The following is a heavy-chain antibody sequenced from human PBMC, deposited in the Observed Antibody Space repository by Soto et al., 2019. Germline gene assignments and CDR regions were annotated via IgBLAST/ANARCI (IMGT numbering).Heavy chain of an antibody. J-gene: IGHJ4*02. CDR1: GGSISSSSYY. D-gene: IGHD3-10*01. V-gene: IGHV4-39*01. CDR2: IYYSGST. CDR3: ARREVLGGQFDY. Sequence: QLQLQESGPGLVKPSETLSLTCTVSGGSISSSSYYWGWIRQPPGKGLEWIGRIYYSGSTYYNPSLKSRVTISVDTSKNQFSLKLSSVTAADTAVYYCARREVLGGQFDYWGQGTLVTVSS.